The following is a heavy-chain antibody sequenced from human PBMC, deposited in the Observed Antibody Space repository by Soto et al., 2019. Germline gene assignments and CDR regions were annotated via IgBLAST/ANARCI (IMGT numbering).Heavy chain of an antibody. V-gene: IGHV4-31*03. J-gene: IGHJ4*02. Sequence: SETLSLTCTVSGGSISSGGYYWSWIRQHPGKGLEWIGYIYYSGSTYYNPSLKSRVTISVDTSKNQFSLKLSSVTAADTAVYYCASMNGDYAPFPNYWGQGTLVTVSS. CDR1: GGSISSGGYY. CDR3: ASMNGDYAPFPNY. D-gene: IGHD4-17*01. CDR2: IYYSGST.